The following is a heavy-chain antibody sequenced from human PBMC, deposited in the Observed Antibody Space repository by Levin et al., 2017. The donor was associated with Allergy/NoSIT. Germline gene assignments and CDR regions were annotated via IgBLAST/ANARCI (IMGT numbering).Heavy chain of an antibody. J-gene: IGHJ4*02. CDR1: GGSISSSSYY. Sequence: RPSETLSLTCTVSGGSISSSSYYWGWIRQPPGKGLEWIGSIYYSGSTYYNPSLKSRVTISVDTSKNQFSLKLSSVTAADTAVYYCARGLIIVAKTGGFDYWGQGTLVTVSS. V-gene: IGHV4-39*01. CDR2: IYYSGST. D-gene: IGHD5-12*01. CDR3: ARGLIIVAKTGGFDY.